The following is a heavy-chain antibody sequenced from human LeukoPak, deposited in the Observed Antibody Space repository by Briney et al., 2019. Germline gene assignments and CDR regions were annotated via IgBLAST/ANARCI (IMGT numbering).Heavy chain of an antibody. CDR2: ISYDGSNK. D-gene: IGHD2-2*01. V-gene: IGHV3-30*18. CDR3: AKDLNIVVVPAAIPTHGPGDGMDV. CDR1: GFTFSSYG. J-gene: IGHJ6*02. Sequence: GGSLRLSCAASGFTFSSYGMHWVRQAPGKGLEWVAVISYDGSNKYYADSVKGRFTISRDNSKNTLYLQMNSLRAEDTAVYYCAKDLNIVVVPAAIPTHGPGDGMDVWGQGTTVTVSS.